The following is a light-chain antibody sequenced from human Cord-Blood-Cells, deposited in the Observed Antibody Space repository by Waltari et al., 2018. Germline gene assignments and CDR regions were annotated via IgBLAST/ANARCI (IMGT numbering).Light chain of an antibody. CDR2: KVS. V-gene: IGKV2-30*01. J-gene: IGKJ1*01. CDR1: QSLVYSDGNTY. CDR3: MQGTHWPWT. Sequence: DVVMTQSPLSLPVTLGQPASISCRSSQSLVYSDGNTYLNWFQQRPGQSPRRLIYKVSNRDSVVPDRFSGSGSGTDFTLKISRVEAEDVGVYYCMQGTHWPWTFDQGTKVEIK.